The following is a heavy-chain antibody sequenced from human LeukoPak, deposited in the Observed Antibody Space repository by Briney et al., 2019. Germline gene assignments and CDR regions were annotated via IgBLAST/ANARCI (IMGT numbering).Heavy chain of an antibody. D-gene: IGHD6-13*01. CDR1: GFTFSSYW. CDR3: ATSVGSSSWYPGYYYGMDV. J-gene: IGHJ6*02. Sequence: GGSLRLSCAASGFTFSSYWMNWVRQAPGKGLEWVANIKQDGSEKYYVDSVKGRFTISRDNAKNSLYLQMNSLRAEDTAVYYCATSVGSSSWYPGYYYGMDVWGQGTTVTVSS. CDR2: IKQDGSEK. V-gene: IGHV3-7*01.